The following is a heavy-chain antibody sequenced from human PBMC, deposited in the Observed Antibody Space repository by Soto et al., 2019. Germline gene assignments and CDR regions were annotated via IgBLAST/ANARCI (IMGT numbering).Heavy chain of an antibody. V-gene: IGHV3-66*01. D-gene: IGHD4-4*01. Sequence: EVQLVESGGGLVQPGGSLRLSCAASGVTVSNNYMSWVRQAPGKGLEWVSVIYSGGRTYYADSVKGRFIISRDSSKNTLNLQMNSLRAEDTAVYYCARDTDDDYRGQGTLVTVSS. CDR2: IYSGGRT. J-gene: IGHJ4*02. CDR3: ARDTDDDY. CDR1: GVTVSNNY.